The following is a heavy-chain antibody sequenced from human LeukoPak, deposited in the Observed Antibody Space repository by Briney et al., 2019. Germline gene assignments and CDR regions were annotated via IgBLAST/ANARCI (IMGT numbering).Heavy chain of an antibody. CDR3: AKDSDIFGAKDYYYGMDV. D-gene: IGHD3-3*01. CDR2: ISSSGSTI. V-gene: IGHV3-11*01. Sequence: GGSLRLSCAASGFAFSDYYMSWIRQAPGKGLEWVSYISSSGSTIYYADSVKGRFTISRDNSKNTLYLQMNSLRAEDTAVYYCAKDSDIFGAKDYYYGMDVWGQGTTVTVSS. J-gene: IGHJ6*02. CDR1: GFAFSDYY.